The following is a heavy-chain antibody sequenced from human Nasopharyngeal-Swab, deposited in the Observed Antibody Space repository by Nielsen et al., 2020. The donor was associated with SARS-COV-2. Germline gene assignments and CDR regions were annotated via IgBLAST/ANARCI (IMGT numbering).Heavy chain of an antibody. CDR1: GFTFSSA. D-gene: IGHD6-19*01. CDR3: AKEQGTGWQHHFDY. V-gene: IGHV3-23*01. Sequence: SCAASGFTFSSAMSWVRQAPGKGLECVSGIGGSGVKTYYADSVKGRFTISRDNSKNTLYLQMNSLRAEDTAVYYCAKEQGTGWQHHFDYWGQGTLVTVSS. J-gene: IGHJ4*02. CDR2: IGGSGVKT.